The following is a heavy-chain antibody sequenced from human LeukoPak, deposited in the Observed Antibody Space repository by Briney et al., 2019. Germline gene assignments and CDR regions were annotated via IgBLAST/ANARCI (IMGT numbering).Heavy chain of an antibody. J-gene: IGHJ4*02. Sequence: GGSLTLPCAASGFIFSNYWMHGVRHAPGKGLVWVSHISNDGSTTGYADSVKGRFTISRDNAKSTVYLQMNSLRAEDTAVYYCARSRWEGGQGTLVTVSS. CDR2: ISNDGSTT. CDR1: GFIFSNYW. V-gene: IGHV3-74*01. CDR3: ARSRWE. D-gene: IGHD1-26*01.